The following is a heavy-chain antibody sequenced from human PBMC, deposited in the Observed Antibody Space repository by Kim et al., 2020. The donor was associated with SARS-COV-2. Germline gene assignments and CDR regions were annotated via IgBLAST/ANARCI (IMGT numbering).Heavy chain of an antibody. CDR3: ARSGGYSSSAGGDFDY. Sequence: GGSLRLSCAASGFTVSSNYMSWVRQAPGKGLESVSVIYSGGSTYYADSVKGRFTISRDNSKNTLYLQMNSLRAEDTAVYYCARSGGYSSSAGGDFDYWGQGTLVTVSS. V-gene: IGHV3-66*01. D-gene: IGHD6-6*01. J-gene: IGHJ4*02. CDR1: GFTVSSNY. CDR2: IYSGGST.